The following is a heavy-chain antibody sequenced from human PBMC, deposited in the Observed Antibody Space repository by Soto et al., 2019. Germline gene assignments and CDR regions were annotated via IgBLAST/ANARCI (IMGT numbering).Heavy chain of an antibody. CDR1: GDSISGYY. Sequence: VQLQESGPGLVKPSETLSLTCSVSGDSISGYYWNWIRQPPGKGLEWIGYISYSGTTNYKPSLKSQVTISLDTSMNRFSLKVRSVTAADTAVYYCARGSEPGNYYYYYMDLWGKGTTVTVAS. CDR2: ISYSGTT. CDR3: ARGSEPGNYYYYYMDL. V-gene: IGHV4-59*01. D-gene: IGHD3-10*01. J-gene: IGHJ6*03.